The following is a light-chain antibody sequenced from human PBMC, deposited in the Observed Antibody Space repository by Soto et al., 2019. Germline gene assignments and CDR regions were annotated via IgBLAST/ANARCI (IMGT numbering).Light chain of an antibody. Sequence: DIQMTQSPSSLSASVGDRVSITCRASQNIFTYLHWYQSKPGKAPKLLIYAASTLQTGVPSRFSGSGSGTDFTLTISSLQPEDCATYYCQQLESYPSTFGGGTKVEIK. V-gene: IGKV1-9*01. CDR1: QNIFTY. J-gene: IGKJ4*01. CDR2: AAS. CDR3: QQLESYPST.